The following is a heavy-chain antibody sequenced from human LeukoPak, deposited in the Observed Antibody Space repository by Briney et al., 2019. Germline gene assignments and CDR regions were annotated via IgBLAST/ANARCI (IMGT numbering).Heavy chain of an antibody. J-gene: IGHJ3*02. Sequence: SETLSLTCAVSGGSISSSNWWSWVRQPPGKGLEWIGEIYHSGSTNYNPSLKSRVTISVDKSKNQFSLKLSSVTAADTAVYYCARYCSGGSCYLNDAFDIWGQGTMVTVSS. CDR2: IYHSGST. CDR3: ARYCSGGSCYLNDAFDI. CDR1: GGSISSSNW. D-gene: IGHD2-15*01. V-gene: IGHV4-4*02.